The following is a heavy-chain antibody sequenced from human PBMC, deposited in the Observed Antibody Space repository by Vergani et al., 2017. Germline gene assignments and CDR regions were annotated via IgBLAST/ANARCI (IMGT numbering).Heavy chain of an antibody. D-gene: IGHD4-17*01. J-gene: IGHJ4*02. CDR2: IKSKTDGGTT. V-gene: IGHV3-15*01. CDR3: TTGTGDNGDYV. CDR1: GFTFSNHY. Sequence: EVQLVESGGGLVQPGGSLRLSCAASGFTFSNHYMDWVRQAPGKGLEWVGRIKSKTDGGTTDYAAPVKGRFTISRDDSKNTLYLQMNSLKTEDTAVYYCTTGTGDNGDYVWGQGTLVTVSS.